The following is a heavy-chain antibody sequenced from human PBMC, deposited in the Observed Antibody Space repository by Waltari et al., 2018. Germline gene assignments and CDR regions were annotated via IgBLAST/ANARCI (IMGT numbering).Heavy chain of an antibody. Sequence: QVQLVESGGGVVQPGRSLGLSCSASGFNFNTFVMHWVGQAPGKGLVWLALLSYPRGFEYYADSVKGRFTISRDNSKTSMYLQMNGLRTEDTAVYFCVRESDAFDIWGQGTMVTVSS. CDR3: VRESDAFDI. CDR1: GFNFNTFV. J-gene: IGHJ3*02. V-gene: IGHV3-30*03. CDR2: LSYPRGFE.